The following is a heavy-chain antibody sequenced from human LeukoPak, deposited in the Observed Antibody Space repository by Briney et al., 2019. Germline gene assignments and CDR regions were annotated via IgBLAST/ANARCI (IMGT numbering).Heavy chain of an antibody. D-gene: IGHD1-26*01. CDR2: INWNGGST. Sequence: GGSLRLSCAASGFTFSSYGMHWVRQAPGKGLEWVSGINWNGGSTGYADSVKGRFTISRDNAKNSLYLQMNSLRAEDTALYYCARERGSYSHFDYWGQGTLVTVSS. CDR3: ARERGSYSHFDY. J-gene: IGHJ4*02. CDR1: GFTFSSYG. V-gene: IGHV3-20*04.